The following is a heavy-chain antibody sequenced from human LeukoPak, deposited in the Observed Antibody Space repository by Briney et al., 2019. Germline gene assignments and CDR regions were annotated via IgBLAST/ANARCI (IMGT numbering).Heavy chain of an antibody. J-gene: IGHJ6*03. D-gene: IGHD3-10*01. CDR3: ARDSPMVRGVIYYYYMDV. V-gene: IGHV4-34*01. Sequence: SETLSLTCVVYGGSFSGYYWSWLRQPPGKGLEGIGEVNHSGSTNYNPSLTSRATISVDTSKNQFSLKLSSVTAADTAVYYCARDSPMVRGVIYYYYMDVWGKGTTVTISS. CDR2: VNHSGST. CDR1: GGSFSGYY.